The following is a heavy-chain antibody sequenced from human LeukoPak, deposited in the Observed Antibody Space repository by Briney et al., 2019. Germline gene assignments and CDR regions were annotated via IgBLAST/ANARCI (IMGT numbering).Heavy chain of an antibody. V-gene: IGHV4-59*01. J-gene: IGHJ4*02. D-gene: IGHD1-26*01. Sequence: SKTLSLTCTAAGGSISSYYWSWIRQPPGKGLEWIGYINYSGSTFYNPSLRSRVTMSVDTSKRQFSLNLNSVTAADTAVYYCARRGTYYVFDYWGQGTLVTVSS. CDR3: ARRGTYYVFDY. CDR2: INYSGST. CDR1: GGSISSYY.